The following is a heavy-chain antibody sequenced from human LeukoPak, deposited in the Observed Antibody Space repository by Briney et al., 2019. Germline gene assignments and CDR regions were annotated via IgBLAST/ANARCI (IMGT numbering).Heavy chain of an antibody. Sequence: ASVKVSCKASGYTFTIYGITWVRQAPGQGLEWMGWINPNGGGTNYAQKFQGRVTMTRDTSISTAYMELSRLISDDTAMYYCARLVGLAAPGTRDYWGQGTLVTVSS. CDR1: GYTFTIYG. CDR2: INPNGGGT. J-gene: IGHJ4*02. CDR3: ARLVGLAAPGTRDY. V-gene: IGHV1-2*02. D-gene: IGHD6-13*01.